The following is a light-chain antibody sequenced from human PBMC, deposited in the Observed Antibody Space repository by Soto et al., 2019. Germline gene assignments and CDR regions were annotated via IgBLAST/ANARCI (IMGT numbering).Light chain of an antibody. CDR2: AAS. V-gene: IGKV1-12*01. CDR1: QGIVSW. Sequence: DIQMTQSPSSVSASVGDRVTITCRASQGIVSWLAWYQQKPGKAPKLLIYAASNLQSGVPLRFSGSGSGTDFTLTISSLQPEDFATYYCQQTTSFPLPFGGGTKVDIK. J-gene: IGKJ4*01. CDR3: QQTTSFPLP.